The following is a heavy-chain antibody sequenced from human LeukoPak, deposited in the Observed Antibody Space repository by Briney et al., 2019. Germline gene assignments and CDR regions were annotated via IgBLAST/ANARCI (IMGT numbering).Heavy chain of an antibody. CDR3: ARAEAYYYDSSGYFADY. J-gene: IGHJ4*02. V-gene: IGHV1-69*13. Sequence: SVKVSCKASGGTFSSYAISWVRQAPGQGLEWMGGIIPIFGTANYAQKFQGRVTITADESTSTAYMELSSLRSEDTAVYYCARAEAYYYDSSGYFADYWGQGTLVTVSS. CDR1: GGTFSSYA. D-gene: IGHD3-22*01. CDR2: IIPIFGTA.